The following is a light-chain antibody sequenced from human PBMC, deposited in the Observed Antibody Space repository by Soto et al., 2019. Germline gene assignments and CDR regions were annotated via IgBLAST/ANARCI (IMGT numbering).Light chain of an antibody. V-gene: IGLV2-14*01. Sequence: QSALTQPASVSGSPGQSTTISCTGTSSDVGHPYNYVSWYQQYPGKPTKLLIFKVNNRPSGISGRFSGSKSGNTASLTVSGLQAEDEGDDYCMSFVESTSTHWVLGGGTKLTVL. CDR1: SSDVGHPYNY. CDR2: KVN. CDR3: MSFVESTSTHWV. J-gene: IGLJ3*02.